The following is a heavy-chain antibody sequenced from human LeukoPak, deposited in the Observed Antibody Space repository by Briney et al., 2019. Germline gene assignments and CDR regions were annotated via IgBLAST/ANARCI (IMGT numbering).Heavy chain of an antibody. D-gene: IGHD2-15*01. CDR1: GGSISSAYY. CDR3: ARREGYAYSYSIDF. J-gene: IGHJ4*02. CDR2: IYYSGST. Sequence: KSSETLSLTCTVSGGSISSAYYWSWIRQPPGKGLEWIGCIYYSGSTSYNPSLKSRVTISLDTSKNQFSLKLSSVTAADTAVYFCARREGYAYSYSIDFWGQGTLVTVSS. V-gene: IGHV4-59*08.